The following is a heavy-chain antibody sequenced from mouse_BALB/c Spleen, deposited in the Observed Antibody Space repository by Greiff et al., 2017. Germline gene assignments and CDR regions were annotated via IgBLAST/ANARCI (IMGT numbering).Heavy chain of an antibody. CDR2: IRLKSNNYAS. CDR3: TSYGYGEPDWFAY. D-gene: IGHD2-2*01. Sequence: EVQVVESGGGLVQPGGSMKLSCVASGFTFSNYWMNWVRQSPEKGLEWVAEIRLKSNNYASHYAEAVKGRFTISRDDSKSSVYLQMNNLRAEDTDIYDCTSYGYGEPDWFAYWGQGTMVTVSA. CDR1: GFTFSNYW. J-gene: IGHJ3*01. V-gene: IGHV6-6*02.